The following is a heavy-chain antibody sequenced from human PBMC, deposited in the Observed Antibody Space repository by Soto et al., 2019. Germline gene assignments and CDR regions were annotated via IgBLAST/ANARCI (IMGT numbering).Heavy chain of an antibody. CDR1: GFTFNTHW. CDR3: ARAITSVGAAAKGDF. V-gene: IGHV3-74*01. J-gene: IGHJ4*02. Sequence: EVQLVESGGGLILPGGSLRLSCAASGFTFNTHWMHWVRQAPGKELVWVSRINSDGSITDYADSVKGRFSISRDNPRNTLYLQMNSLSPEDTAVYYCARAITSVGAAAKGDFWGQGTLVTVSS. D-gene: IGHD1-26*01. CDR2: INSDGSIT.